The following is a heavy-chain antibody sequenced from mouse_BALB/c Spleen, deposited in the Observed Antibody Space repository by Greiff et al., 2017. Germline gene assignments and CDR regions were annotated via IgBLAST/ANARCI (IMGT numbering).Heavy chain of an antibody. CDR3: AREDSAY. Sequence: VQLVESGAELAKPGASVKMSCKASGYTFTSHWMHWVKQRPGQGLEWIGYINPSTGYTEYNQKFKDKATLTADKSSSTAYMQLSSLTSEDSAVYYCAREDSAYWGQGTLVTVSA. J-gene: IGHJ3*01. CDR2: INPSTGYT. V-gene: IGHV1-7*01. CDR1: GYTFTSHW.